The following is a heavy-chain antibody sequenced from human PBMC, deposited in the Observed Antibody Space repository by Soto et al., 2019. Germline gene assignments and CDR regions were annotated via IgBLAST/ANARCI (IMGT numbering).Heavy chain of an antibody. CDR3: ARDSEYSGGEVAMDV. CDR1: GYTFTVYY. Sequence: GASVKVSCKASGYTFTVYYMHWVRQAPGQGLEWMGWINPNSGGTNYAQKFQGWVTMTRDTSISTAYMELSRLRSDDTAVYYCARDSEYSGGEVAMDVWGKGTTVTVSS. D-gene: IGHD2-21*01. V-gene: IGHV1-2*04. J-gene: IGHJ6*04. CDR2: INPNSGGT.